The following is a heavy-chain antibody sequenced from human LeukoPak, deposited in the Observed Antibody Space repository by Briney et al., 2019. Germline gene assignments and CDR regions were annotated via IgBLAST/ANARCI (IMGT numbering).Heavy chain of an antibody. Sequence: SETLSLTCAVYGGSFSGYYWSWIRQPPGKGLEWIGEINHSGSTNYNPSLKSRVTISVDTSKNQFSLKLSSVTAADTAVYYCAGLCGSGSKAYWGRGTLVTVSS. D-gene: IGHD3-10*01. CDR2: INHSGST. J-gene: IGHJ4*02. CDR1: GGSFSGYY. CDR3: AGLCGSGSKAY. V-gene: IGHV4-34*01.